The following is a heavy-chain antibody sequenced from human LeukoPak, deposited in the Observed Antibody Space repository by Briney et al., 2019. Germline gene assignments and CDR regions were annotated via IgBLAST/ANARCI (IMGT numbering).Heavy chain of an antibody. D-gene: IGHD5-18*01. Sequence: GGSLRLSCAASGFTFSVSVMHWVRQSPGKGPEYVSAISTTGGSTYYADSVKGRFTISRDNSKNTLYLQMSSLTAEDTAVYYCVKGWIQAVGNFCWGQGTLVTVSS. V-gene: IGHV3-64D*06. CDR3: VKGWIQAVGNFC. CDR2: ISTTGGST. CDR1: GFTFSVSV. J-gene: IGHJ4*02.